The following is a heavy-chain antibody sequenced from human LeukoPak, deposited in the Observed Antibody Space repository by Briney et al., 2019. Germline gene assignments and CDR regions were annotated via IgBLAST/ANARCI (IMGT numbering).Heavy chain of an antibody. CDR2: ISYDGTSK. Sequence: GRSLRLSCAASGFTFSSYALHWVRQAPGKGLEWVAVISYDGTSKYYADSVKGRFTISRDNSKNTLYLQMNSLRPEDTAVYYCARDRAGTTYFDYWGQGTLVTVSS. J-gene: IGHJ4*02. D-gene: IGHD1-7*01. CDR1: GFTFSSYA. CDR3: ARDRAGTTYFDY. V-gene: IGHV3-30-3*01.